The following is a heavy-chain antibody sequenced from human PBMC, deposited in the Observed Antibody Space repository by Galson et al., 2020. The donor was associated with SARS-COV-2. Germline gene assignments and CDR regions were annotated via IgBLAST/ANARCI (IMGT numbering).Heavy chain of an antibody. J-gene: IGHJ2*01. CDR2: IFYGGAT. CDR1: GCNIGSYY. V-gene: IGHV4-59*01. D-gene: IGHD3-22*01. Sequence: SDTLSLTCRVPGCNIGSYYWSWIRPPPGNGLEWIGFIFYGGATNYNPSLDSRDTISLDTSKNQLSLNLNSGTAADTAVYYCARDSHWYDRGGHYYDWYFDLWGRGTLVTVSS. CDR3: ARDSHWYDRGGHYYDWYFDL.